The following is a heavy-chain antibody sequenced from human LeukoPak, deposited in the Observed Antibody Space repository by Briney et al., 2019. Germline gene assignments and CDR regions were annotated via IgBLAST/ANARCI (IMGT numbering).Heavy chain of an antibody. Sequence: SETLSLTCTVSGGSISSGSYYWSWIRQPAGKGLEWIGRIYTSGSTNYNPSLKSRVTISVDTSKNQFSLKLSSVTAADTAVYYCARDNEEYSSSWGEAFDIWGQGTMVTVSS. D-gene: IGHD6-6*01. CDR1: GGSISSGSYY. J-gene: IGHJ3*02. CDR2: IYTSGST. V-gene: IGHV4-61*02. CDR3: ARDNEEYSSSWGEAFDI.